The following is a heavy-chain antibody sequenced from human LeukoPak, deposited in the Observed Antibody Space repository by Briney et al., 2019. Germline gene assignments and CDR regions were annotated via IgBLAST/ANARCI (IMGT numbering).Heavy chain of an antibody. CDR2: ISSDANIM. V-gene: IGHV3-30*18. J-gene: IGHJ4*02. D-gene: IGHD6-25*01. Sequence: GGSLRLSCAASGFTFRSCAMHWVRQAPGKGLEWVAVISSDANIMHYADSVKGRFTISRDNSKNTLYLQMNSLRAEDTAVYYCAKDRGSGWSFDYWGQGTLVTVSS. CDR3: AKDRGSGWSFDY. CDR1: GFTFRSCA.